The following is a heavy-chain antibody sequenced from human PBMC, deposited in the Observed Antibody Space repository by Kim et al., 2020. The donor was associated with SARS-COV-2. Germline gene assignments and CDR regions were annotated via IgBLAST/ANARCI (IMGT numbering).Heavy chain of an antibody. CDR3: ARVWFVGGSHIDY. V-gene: IGHV4-31*03. J-gene: IGHJ4*02. CDR2: IYYSGST. D-gene: IGHD1-26*01. Sequence: SETLSLTCTVSGGSISSGGYYWSWIRQHPGKGLEWIGYIYYSGSTYYNPSLKSRVTISVDTSKNQFSLKLSSVTAADTAVYYCARVWFVGGSHIDYWGQGTLVTVS. CDR1: GGSISSGGYY.